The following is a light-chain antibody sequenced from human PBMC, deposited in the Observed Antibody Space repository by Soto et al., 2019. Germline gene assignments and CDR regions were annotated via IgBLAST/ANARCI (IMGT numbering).Light chain of an antibody. J-gene: IGKJ5*01. CDR2: DAS. CDR3: QQRIYSPPWIT. CDR1: QSVSSSY. Sequence: EMVLAVFPGPLSLSPGERSTLSCMASQSVSSSYLAWYQQKPGQAPRLLIYDASNRATGIPAKFSGSGSGTDFTLTISSREPEDSAVYYCQQRIYSPPWITFGQGTRLEIK. V-gene: IGKV3D-20*02.